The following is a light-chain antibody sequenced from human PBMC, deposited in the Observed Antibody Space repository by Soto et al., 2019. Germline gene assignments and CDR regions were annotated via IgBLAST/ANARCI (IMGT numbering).Light chain of an antibody. Sequence: EVVLTQSPGTLSLSPGERATLSCWPSQTVSSNYLAWYQQKPGQAPRLLIYGASSRATGIPDRFSGSGSGTDFTLTINRLEPEDFAVYYCQQYGSSPTFGQGTKVEIK. CDR3: QQYGSSPT. J-gene: IGKJ1*01. CDR2: GAS. CDR1: QTVSSNY. V-gene: IGKV3-20*01.